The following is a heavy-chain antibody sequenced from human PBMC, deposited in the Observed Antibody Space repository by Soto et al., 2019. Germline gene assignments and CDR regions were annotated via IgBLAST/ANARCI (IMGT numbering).Heavy chain of an antibody. D-gene: IGHD6-19*01. J-gene: IGHJ4*02. V-gene: IGHV4-59*08. CDR2: IYYSGST. Sequence: SETLSLTCTVSGGSISSYYWSWIRQPPGKGLEWIGYIYYSGSTNYNPSLKSRVTISVDTSKNQFSLKLSSVTAADTAVYYCARHGGYSSGWPPVWGQGTLVTVSS. CDR1: GGSISSYY. CDR3: ARHGGYSSGWPPV.